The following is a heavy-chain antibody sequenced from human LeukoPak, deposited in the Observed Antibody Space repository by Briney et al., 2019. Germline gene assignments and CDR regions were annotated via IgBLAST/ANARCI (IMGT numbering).Heavy chain of an antibody. V-gene: IGHV4-4*08. D-gene: IGHD2-15*01. CDR1: GGSFSGYY. CDR3: ARDHCGGSCKQWYFDL. Sequence: SSETLSLTCAVYGGSFSGYYWSWIRQPPGKGLEWIGRIYTSGSTNYNPSLKSRVTISVDTSKNQFSLKLSSVTAADTAAYYCARDHCGGSCKQWYFDLWGRGTLVTVSS. J-gene: IGHJ2*01. CDR2: IYTSGST.